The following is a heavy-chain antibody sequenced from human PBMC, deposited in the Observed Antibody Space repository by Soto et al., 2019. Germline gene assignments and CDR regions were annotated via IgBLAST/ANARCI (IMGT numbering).Heavy chain of an antibody. J-gene: IGHJ4*02. CDR1: GFTFSSSV. V-gene: IGHV3-23*01. D-gene: IGHD6-6*01. CDR2: ISGSGGST. Sequence: EVQLLESGGGLVQPGGSLRLSCAASGFTFSSSVMSWVRQAPGKGLQWVSTISGSGGSTDYADSVKGRFTISRDNSKNTLYLQMDSLRAEDTAIYYCAKQMAARLCDYWGQGTLVTVSS. CDR3: AKQMAARLCDY.